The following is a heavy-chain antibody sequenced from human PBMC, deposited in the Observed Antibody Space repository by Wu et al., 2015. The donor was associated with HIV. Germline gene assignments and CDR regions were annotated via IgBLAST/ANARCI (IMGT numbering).Heavy chain of an antibody. V-gene: IGHV1-2*02. CDR2: INPQKGDT. CDR1: GYTFTNYY. CDR3: VRDAGPVDFDY. J-gene: IGHJ4*02. D-gene: IGHD2-2*01. Sequence: VQLVQSGAEVKRPGASVKVSCTTSGYTFTNYYTHWVRQAPGQRLEWMGWINPQKGDTNYAQKFHARVTMTTDTSANTAYMELRSLTSDDTAIYFCVRDAGPVDFDYWGQGTLVTVSS.